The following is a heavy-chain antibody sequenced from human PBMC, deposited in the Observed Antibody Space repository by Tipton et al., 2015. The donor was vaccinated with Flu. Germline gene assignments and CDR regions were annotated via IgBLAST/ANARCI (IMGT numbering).Heavy chain of an antibody. Sequence: QLVQSGAEVKKPGASVKVSCKASGYTFTSYYMHWVRQAPGQGLEWMGWISAYNGNTNYAQKLQGRVTMTTDTSTSTAYMELRSLRSDDTAVYYCARDRGRYYDFWSGSPFDYWGQGTLVTVSS. V-gene: IGHV1-18*04. CDR3: ARDRGRYYDFWSGSPFDY. CDR2: ISAYNGNT. J-gene: IGHJ4*02. CDR1: GYTFTSYY. D-gene: IGHD3-3*01.